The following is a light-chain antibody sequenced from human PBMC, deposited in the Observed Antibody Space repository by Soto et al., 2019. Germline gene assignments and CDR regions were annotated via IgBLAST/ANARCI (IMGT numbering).Light chain of an antibody. Sequence: EIGLTPSPATLSFSQGERATLSCRASQSVRSYLLWYQQKPGQAPRLLIYGASTRVTGIPARFSGSGSGTEFTLTISSLQAEDVAVYCWQQYHNLWRFCQGTKGAI. CDR3: QQYHNLWR. V-gene: IGKV3-15*01. J-gene: IGKJ1*01. CDR2: GAS. CDR1: QSVRSY.